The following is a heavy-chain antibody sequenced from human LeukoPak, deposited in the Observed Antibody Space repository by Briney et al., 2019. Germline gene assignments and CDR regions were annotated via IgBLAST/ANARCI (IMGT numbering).Heavy chain of an antibody. D-gene: IGHD4-11*01. Sequence: PVKVSCKASGGTFISYAISWVRQAPGQGLEWMGGIIPIFGTANYAQKFQGRVTITADESTSTACMELSSLRSEDTAVYYCARGRQVNGYSNYGRYYYYGMDVWGQGTSVTVSS. J-gene: IGHJ6*02. CDR2: IIPIFGTA. CDR3: ARGRQVNGYSNYGRYYYYGMDV. V-gene: IGHV1-69*13. CDR1: GGTFISYA.